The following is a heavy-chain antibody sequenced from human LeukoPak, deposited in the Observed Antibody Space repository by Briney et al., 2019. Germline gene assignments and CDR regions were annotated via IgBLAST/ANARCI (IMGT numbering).Heavy chain of an antibody. J-gene: IGHJ4*02. CDR2: IRYDGMNK. CDR1: GFTFSSYG. CDR3: ARDGMVTEPINY. D-gene: IGHD2-21*02. V-gene: IGHV3-30*02. Sequence: PGGSLRLSCAASGFTFSSYGMHWVRQAPGKGLDWVAFIRYDGMNKYYAESVKGRFTISRDTPKNTLYLQMNSLRVEDTAVYYCARDGMVTEPINYWGQGTLVTVSS.